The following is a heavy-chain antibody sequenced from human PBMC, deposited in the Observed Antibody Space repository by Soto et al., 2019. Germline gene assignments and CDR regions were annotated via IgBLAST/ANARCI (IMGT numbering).Heavy chain of an antibody. D-gene: IGHD2-21*02. V-gene: IGHV4-34*01. Sequence: SETLSLTCAVYGGSFSGYYWSWIRQPPGKGLEWIGEINHSGSTNYNPSLKSRVTISVDTSKNQFSLKLSSVTAADTAVYYCARVGAYCGGDCYLRDYYYYGMDVWGQGTSVTVSS. CDR1: GGSFSGYY. J-gene: IGHJ6*02. CDR2: INHSGST. CDR3: ARVGAYCGGDCYLRDYYYYGMDV.